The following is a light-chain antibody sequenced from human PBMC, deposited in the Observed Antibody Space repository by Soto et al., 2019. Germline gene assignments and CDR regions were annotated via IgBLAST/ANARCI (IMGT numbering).Light chain of an antibody. V-gene: IGLV1-40*01. CDR1: SSNIGAGSE. CDR2: SNN. Sequence: QSVLTQPPSVSGAPGQRVTISCTGSSSNIGAGSEVHWYQQLPGTSPQLLIFSNNNRPSGVPDRFSGSTSDTSASLALTGLQAEDEADYYCQAFDRSLSGWLFGGGTKLTVL. CDR3: QAFDRSLSGWL. J-gene: IGLJ3*02.